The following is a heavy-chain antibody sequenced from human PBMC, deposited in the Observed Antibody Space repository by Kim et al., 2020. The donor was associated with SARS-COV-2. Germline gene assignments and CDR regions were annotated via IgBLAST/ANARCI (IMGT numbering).Heavy chain of an antibody. Sequence: GGSLRLSCAASGFTFSSYGMHWVRQAPGKGLEWVAVISYDGSNKYYADSVKGRFTISRDNSKNTLYLQMNSLRAEDTAVYYCAKKVTILEWFQWEWGQGTLVTVSS. CDR2: ISYDGSNK. J-gene: IGHJ4*02. D-gene: IGHD3-3*01. CDR1: GFTFSSYG. V-gene: IGHV3-30*18. CDR3: AKKVTILEWFQWE.